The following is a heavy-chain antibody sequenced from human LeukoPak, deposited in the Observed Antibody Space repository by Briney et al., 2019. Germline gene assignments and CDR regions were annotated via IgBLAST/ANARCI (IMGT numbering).Heavy chain of an antibody. Sequence: GGSLRLSCTASGFTFGDYAMSWVRQAPGKGLEWVCFIRSKRYDGATEYAASVKGTFPIARDDSISVAYLHMNSLKTEDTAVYYCTRNILSGWYYFDLWGQGTLVTVSS. V-gene: IGHV3-49*04. J-gene: IGHJ4*02. D-gene: IGHD6-19*01. CDR2: IRSKRYDGAT. CDR3: TRNILSGWYYFDL. CDR1: GFTFGDYA.